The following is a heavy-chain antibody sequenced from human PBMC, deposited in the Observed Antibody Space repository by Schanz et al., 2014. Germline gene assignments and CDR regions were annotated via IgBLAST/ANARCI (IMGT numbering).Heavy chain of an antibody. D-gene: IGHD1-26*01. CDR3: AREAKWGQWYFDL. J-gene: IGHJ2*01. V-gene: IGHV3-30*03. Sequence: KLVESGGGVVQPGRSLRLSCAASGFTFSSYGMHWVRQAPAKGLEWVAVVGDTGTTKFYADSVKGRLTVSRDNSENTVYLEFHSLRSEDTALYYCAREAKWGQWYFDLWGRGSLVTVSS. CDR2: VGDTGTTK. CDR1: GFTFSSYG.